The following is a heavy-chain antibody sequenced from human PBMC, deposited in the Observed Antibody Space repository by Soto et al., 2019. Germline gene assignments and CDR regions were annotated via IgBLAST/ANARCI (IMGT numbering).Heavy chain of an antibody. V-gene: IGHV3-23*01. CDR2: IGGSGRTT. CDR3: AKSRYSDSSGDFNDY. D-gene: IGHD3-22*01. CDR1: AFTLNNYA. Sequence: GGSLRLSCASSAFTLNNYAMSWVRQAQGGGLEWVSGIGGSGRTTYYADSMKGRFTISRNNSNNTLFLQMNSLRAEDTAVYYCAKSRYSDSSGDFNDYWGQGTLVTVSS. J-gene: IGHJ4*02.